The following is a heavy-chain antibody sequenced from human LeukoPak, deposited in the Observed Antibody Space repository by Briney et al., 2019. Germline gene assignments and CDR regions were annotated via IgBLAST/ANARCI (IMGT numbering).Heavy chain of an antibody. CDR3: ARDRQLVIDY. Sequence: PGGSLRLSCAASGFTFSSYAMHWVRQAPGKGLEWVAVISYDGSNKYYADSVKSRFTISRDNSKNTLYLQMNSLRAEDTAVYYCARDRQLVIDYWGQGTLVTVSS. CDR2: ISYDGSNK. V-gene: IGHV3-30*04. D-gene: IGHD6-13*01. J-gene: IGHJ4*02. CDR1: GFTFSSYA.